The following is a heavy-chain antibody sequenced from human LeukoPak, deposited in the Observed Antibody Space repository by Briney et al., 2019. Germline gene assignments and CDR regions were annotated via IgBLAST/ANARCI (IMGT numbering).Heavy chain of an antibody. Sequence: SETLSLTCAVYGGSFSGYYWSWIRQPPGKGLEWIGEINHSGSTNYNPSLKSRVTISVDTSKNQFSLKLSSVTAADTAVYYCAALRLRWYPLWGQGTLVTVSS. CDR1: GGSFSGYY. V-gene: IGHV4-34*01. D-gene: IGHD4-23*01. J-gene: IGHJ4*02. CDR2: INHSGST. CDR3: AALRLRWYPL.